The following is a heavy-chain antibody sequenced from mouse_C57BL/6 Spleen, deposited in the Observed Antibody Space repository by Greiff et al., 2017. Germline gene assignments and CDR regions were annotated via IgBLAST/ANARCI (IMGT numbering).Heavy chain of an antibody. V-gene: IGHV5-6*01. CDR1: GFTFSSYG. CDR2: ISSGGSYT. CDR3: ARHAYDYDGGAMDY. Sequence: EVMLVESGGDLVKPGGSLKLSCAASGFTFSSYGMSWVRQTPDKRLEWVATISSGGSYTYYPDSVKGRFTISRDNAKNTLYLQMSSLKSEDTAMYYCARHAYDYDGGAMDYWGQGTSVTVSS. J-gene: IGHJ4*01. D-gene: IGHD2-4*01.